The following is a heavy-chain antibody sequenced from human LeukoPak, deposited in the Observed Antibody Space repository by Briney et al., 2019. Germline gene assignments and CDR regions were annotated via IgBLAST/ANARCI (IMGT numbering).Heavy chain of an antibody. J-gene: IGHJ4*02. CDR1: GSSISSSSYY. CDR2: IYYSGST. D-gene: IGHD3-16*01. Sequence: SETLSLTCTVSGSSISSSSYYWGWIRQPPGKGLEWIGSIYYSGSTYYNLSLKSRVTISVDTSKNQFSLKLSSATAADTAVYYCARLSYAQGYYFDYWGQGTLVTVSS. V-gene: IGHV4-39*01. CDR3: ARLSYAQGYYFDY.